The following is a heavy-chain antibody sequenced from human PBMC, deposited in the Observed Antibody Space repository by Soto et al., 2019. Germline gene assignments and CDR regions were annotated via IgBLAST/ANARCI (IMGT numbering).Heavy chain of an antibody. CDR3: ARGGSRSSWYRSNYYYGMDV. J-gene: IGHJ6*02. Sequence: PSETLSLTCAVSGGSISSSNWWSWVRQPPGKGLEWIGEIYHSGSTNYNPSLKSRVTISVDKSKNQFSLKLSSVTAADTAVYYCARGGSRSSWYRSNYYYGMDVWGQGTTVTVSS. CDR1: GGSISSSNW. V-gene: IGHV4-4*02. D-gene: IGHD6-13*01. CDR2: IYHSGST.